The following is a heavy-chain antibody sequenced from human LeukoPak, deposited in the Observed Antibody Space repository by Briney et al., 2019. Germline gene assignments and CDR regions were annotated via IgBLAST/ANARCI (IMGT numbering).Heavy chain of an antibody. Sequence: GGSLRLSCAASGFTFSNYAMSWVRQAPGKGPEWVSSISGSGAGTYYADSVKGRFTISRDNSKNTLYLQMNSLRAEDTAIYYCAKDPEKISLNWFAPWGQGTLVPVSS. CDR3: AKDPEKISLNWFAP. J-gene: IGHJ5*02. CDR2: ISGSGAGT. V-gene: IGHV3-23*01. CDR1: GFTFSNYA.